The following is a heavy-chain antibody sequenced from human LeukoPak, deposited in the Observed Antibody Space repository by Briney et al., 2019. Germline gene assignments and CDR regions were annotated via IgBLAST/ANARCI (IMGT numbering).Heavy chain of an antibody. CDR2: INSDGSST. CDR1: GFTFSSYW. V-gene: IGHV3-74*01. D-gene: IGHD3-10*01. Sequence: PGGSLRLSCAASGFTFSSYWMHWVRQAPGKGLVWVSRINSDGSSTSHADSVKGRFTISRDNAKNTLYLQMNSLRAEDTAVYYCAKDRVQGSWYFDLWGRGTLVTVSS. CDR3: AKDRVQGSWYFDL. J-gene: IGHJ2*01.